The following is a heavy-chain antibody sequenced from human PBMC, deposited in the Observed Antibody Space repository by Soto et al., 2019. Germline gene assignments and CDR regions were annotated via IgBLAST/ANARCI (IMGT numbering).Heavy chain of an antibody. CDR1: GASISSGW. CDR2: TLYSGST. Sequence: PSETLSLTCAVSGASISSGWWTWVRQPPGKGLEWIGYTLYSGSTNYNPSLNSRVTISVDTSKNQISLKLSSVTAADTAVYYCSRRLGDSSGYYFDAFDFWGQGTMVTVSS. V-gene: IGHV4-59*01. CDR3: SRRLGDSSGYYFDAFDF. J-gene: IGHJ3*01. D-gene: IGHD3-22*01.